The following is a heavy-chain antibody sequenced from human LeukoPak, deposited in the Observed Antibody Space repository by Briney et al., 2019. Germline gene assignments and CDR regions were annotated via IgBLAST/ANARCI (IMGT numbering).Heavy chain of an antibody. J-gene: IGHJ3*02. CDR2: TNHSGST. Sequence: SETLSLTCAVYGGSFSGYYWSWIRQPPGKGLEWIGETNHSGSTNYNPSLKSRGTISVDTSKNQFSLKLSFVTAPGTAVFYCAARQYYYGSGSYYNYDAFDIWGQGTMVTVSS. CDR1: GGSFSGYY. CDR3: AARQYYYGSGSYYNYDAFDI. V-gene: IGHV4-34*01. D-gene: IGHD3-10*01.